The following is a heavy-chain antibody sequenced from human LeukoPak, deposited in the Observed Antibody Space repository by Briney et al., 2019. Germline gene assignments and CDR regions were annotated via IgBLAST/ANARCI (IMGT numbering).Heavy chain of an antibody. J-gene: IGHJ5*02. CDR2: IRSKANSYAT. CDR1: GFTFSGSA. V-gene: IGHV3-73*01. D-gene: IGHD3-10*01. CDR3: TRHLLFGDPGFDL. Sequence: PGGSLRLSCAASGFTFSGSAMHWVRQASGKGLEWVGRIRSKANSYATAYAASVKGRFTISRDDSKNTAYLQMNSLKTEDTAVYYCTRHLLFGDPGFDLWGQGTLVTVSS.